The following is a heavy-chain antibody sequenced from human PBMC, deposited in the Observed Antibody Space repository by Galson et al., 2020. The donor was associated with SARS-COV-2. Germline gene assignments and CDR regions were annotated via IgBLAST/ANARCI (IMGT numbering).Heavy chain of an antibody. V-gene: IGHV3-48*03. CDR3: ARKVSGSSWYEGRYYYGMDV. D-gene: IGHD6-13*01. J-gene: IGHJ6*02. CDR2: ISSSGSTI. Sequence: GESLKISCAASGFTFSSYEMNWVRQAPGKGLEWVSYISSSGSTIYYADSVKGRFTISRDNAKNSLYLQMNSLRAEDTAVYYCARKVSGSSWYEGRYYYGMDVWGQGTTVTVSS. CDR1: GFTFSSYE.